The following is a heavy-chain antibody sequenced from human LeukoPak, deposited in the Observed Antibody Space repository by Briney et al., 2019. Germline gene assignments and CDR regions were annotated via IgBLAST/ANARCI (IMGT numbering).Heavy chain of an antibody. Sequence: GGSLRLSCAASGFTFNDYTMNWVRQVPGKGLEWVSLISWDGGSSSYVGSVRGRFTISRDNSKNSLYLQMNSLRTEDTALYYCTRNMAGAAAGTLDYWGLGTLVTVSS. V-gene: IGHV3-43*01. J-gene: IGHJ4*02. D-gene: IGHD6-13*01. CDR2: ISWDGGSS. CDR1: GFTFNDYT. CDR3: TRNMAGAAAGTLDY.